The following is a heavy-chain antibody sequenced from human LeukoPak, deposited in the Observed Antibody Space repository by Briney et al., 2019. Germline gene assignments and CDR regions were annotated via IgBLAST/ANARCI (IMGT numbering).Heavy chain of an antibody. Sequence: GGSLRLSCAASGFTFSSYWMHWVRQAPGKGLEWVSAINGSGGSTYYADSVKGRFTISRDNSKNTLYLQMNSLRAEDTAVYYCAKVRLKVTMVRGAFDYWGQGTLVTVSS. V-gene: IGHV3-23*01. CDR3: AKVRLKVTMVRGAFDY. CDR2: INGSGGST. CDR1: GFTFSSYW. D-gene: IGHD3-10*01. J-gene: IGHJ4*02.